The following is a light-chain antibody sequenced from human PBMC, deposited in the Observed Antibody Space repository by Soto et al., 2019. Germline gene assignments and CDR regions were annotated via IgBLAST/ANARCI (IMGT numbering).Light chain of an antibody. CDR3: SSYTTSSSLV. J-gene: IGLJ1*01. V-gene: IGLV2-14*01. CDR2: AVS. Sequence: QSVLTQPASVSASPGQSITISCTGTSSDIGAYNYVSWYRQYPGTAPKLIIYAVSSRPSGISSRFSGSKSASTASLTISGLQAEDEADYYCSSYTTSSSLVFGTGTKVTVL. CDR1: SSDIGAYNY.